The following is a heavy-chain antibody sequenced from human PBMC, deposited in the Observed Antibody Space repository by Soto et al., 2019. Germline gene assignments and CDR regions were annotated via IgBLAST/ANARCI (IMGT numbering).Heavy chain of an antibody. J-gene: IGHJ6*02. CDR3: ARTARSSAYYDTIRGYYYGMEV. Sequence: GASVKVSCKASGGTFSSYAISWVRQAPGQGLEWMGGIIPIFGTANYAQKFQGRVTITADESTSTAYMELSSLRSEDTAVYYCARTARSSAYYDTIRGYYYGMEVWGQGTRVTVSS. CDR2: IIPIFGTA. D-gene: IGHD3-22*01. V-gene: IGHV1-69*13. CDR1: GGTFSSYA.